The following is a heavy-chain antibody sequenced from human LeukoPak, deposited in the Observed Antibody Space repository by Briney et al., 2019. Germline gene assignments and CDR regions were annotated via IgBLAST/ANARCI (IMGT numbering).Heavy chain of an antibody. D-gene: IGHD3-3*01. CDR3: AKGPYDFWSGYCHY. Sequence: PGGSLRLSCAASGSTFSSYAMSWVRQAPGKGLEWVSAISGSGGSTYYADSVKGRFTVSRDNSKNTLYLQMNSLRAEDTAVYYCAKGPYDFWSGYCHYWGQGTLVTVSS. J-gene: IGHJ4*02. V-gene: IGHV3-23*01. CDR2: ISGSGGST. CDR1: GSTFSSYA.